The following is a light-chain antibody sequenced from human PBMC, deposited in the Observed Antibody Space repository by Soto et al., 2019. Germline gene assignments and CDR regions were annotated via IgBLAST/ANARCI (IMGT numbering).Light chain of an antibody. Sequence: EIVMTQSPATLSVSPGGRATLSCRASQSISDTLAWYQQKPGLAPRLLISAASTRATGIPARFSGNGSETEFTLTIDNLQSEDYALYYCQQYNKWPPWTFGQGTKVDIK. CDR2: AAS. J-gene: IGKJ1*01. CDR3: QQYNKWPPWT. V-gene: IGKV3-15*01. CDR1: QSISDT.